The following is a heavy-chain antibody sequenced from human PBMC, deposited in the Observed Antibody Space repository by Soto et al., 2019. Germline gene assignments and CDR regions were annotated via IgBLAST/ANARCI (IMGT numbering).Heavy chain of an antibody. V-gene: IGHV3-23*01. CDR2: ISGSGGST. Sequence: GSLRLSCAASGFTFSSYAMSWVRQAPGKGLEWVSAISGSGGSTYYADSVKGRFTISRDNSKNTLYLQMNSLRAEDTAVYYCASGVDSSSWYTFFDYWGQGTLVTVSS. CDR3: ASGVDSSSWYTFFDY. CDR1: GFTFSSYA. J-gene: IGHJ4*02. D-gene: IGHD6-13*01.